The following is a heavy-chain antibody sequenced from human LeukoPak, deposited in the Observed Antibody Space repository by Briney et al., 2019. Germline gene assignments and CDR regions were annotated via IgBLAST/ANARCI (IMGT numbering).Heavy chain of an antibody. CDR1: GFTFSTYA. D-gene: IGHD3-22*01. V-gene: IGHV3-23*01. CDR2: ISGSGGST. CDR3: AKAPWYYDSSGYYPY. Sequence: GGSLRLSCAASGFTFSTYALGWVRQAPGKGLEWVSAISGSGGSTYYADSVKGRFTISRDNSKNTLYLQMNSLRAEDTAVYYCAKAPWYYDSSGYYPYWGQGTLVTVSS. J-gene: IGHJ4*02.